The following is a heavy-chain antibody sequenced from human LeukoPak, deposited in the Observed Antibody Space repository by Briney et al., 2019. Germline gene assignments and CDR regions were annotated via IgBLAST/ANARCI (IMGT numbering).Heavy chain of an antibody. CDR1: GGSVSVSSGSYY. Sequence: PSETLSLTCTVSGGSVSVSSGSYYWSWIRQPPGKGLEWIGYIYYTGSTNYNPSLKSRVTISSDTSKNQFSLKLSSVTAADTAVYYCARDQPRYCSGGSCYSKQDYWGQGTLVTVSS. J-gene: IGHJ4*02. CDR2: IYYTGST. CDR3: ARDQPRYCSGGSCYSKQDY. D-gene: IGHD2-15*01. V-gene: IGHV4-61*01.